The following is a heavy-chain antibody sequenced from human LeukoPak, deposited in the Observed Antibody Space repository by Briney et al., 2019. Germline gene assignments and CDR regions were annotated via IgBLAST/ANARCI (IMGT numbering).Heavy chain of an antibody. CDR2: INPNSGGT. Sequence: ASVKVSCKASVYTFTGYYMHWVRQAPGQGLEWMGWINPNSGGTNYAQKFQGRVTMTRDTSISTAYMELSRLRSDDTAVYYCAVGDITMVRGVISNYYGMDVWGQGTTVTVSS. J-gene: IGHJ6*02. CDR1: VYTFTGYY. D-gene: IGHD3-10*01. V-gene: IGHV1-2*02. CDR3: AVGDITMVRGVISNYYGMDV.